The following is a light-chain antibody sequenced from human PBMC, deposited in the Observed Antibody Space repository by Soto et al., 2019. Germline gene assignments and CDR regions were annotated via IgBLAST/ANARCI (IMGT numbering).Light chain of an antibody. J-gene: IGKJ4*01. CDR3: QQYNNWPLT. CDR2: GAS. V-gene: IGKV3D-15*01. Sequence: EIVMTQSPAALSVSPWERATLSCRASQSVSDNLAWYQQKPGQAPRLLIYGASTRATGIPARFSGSGSGTEFTLTIGSLQSEDFAVYYCQQYNNWPLTFGGGTKVDIK. CDR1: QSVSDN.